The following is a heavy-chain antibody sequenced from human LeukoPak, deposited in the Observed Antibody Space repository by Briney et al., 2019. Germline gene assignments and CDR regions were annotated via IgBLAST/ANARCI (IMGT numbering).Heavy chain of an antibody. Sequence: GGSLRLSCAASGFTFSSYGMHWVRQAPGKGLEWVAVISYDGSNKYYADSVKGRFTISRDNSKNTLYLQMNSLRAEDTAVYYCAKDRFMNGYNPYYFDYWGQGTLVTVSS. V-gene: IGHV3-30*18. CDR2: ISYDGSNK. J-gene: IGHJ4*02. D-gene: IGHD5-24*01. CDR3: AKDRFMNGYNPYYFDY. CDR1: GFTFSSYG.